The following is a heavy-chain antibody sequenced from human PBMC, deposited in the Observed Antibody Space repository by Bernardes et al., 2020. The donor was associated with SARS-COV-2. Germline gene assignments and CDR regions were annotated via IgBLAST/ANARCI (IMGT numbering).Heavy chain of an antibody. V-gene: IGHV1-2*02. D-gene: IGHD1-26*01. Sequence: SVKVSCKASGYTLSDYYMHWVRQAPGQGLEWMGWINPHSGGTNYAQKFQGRVTVTRDTSTSTAYMELSRLTSDDTAVYYCARDLDRLYSGSRTDAFDIWGQGTMVTVSS. J-gene: IGHJ3*02. CDR1: GYTLSDYY. CDR3: ARDLDRLYSGSRTDAFDI. CDR2: INPHSGGT.